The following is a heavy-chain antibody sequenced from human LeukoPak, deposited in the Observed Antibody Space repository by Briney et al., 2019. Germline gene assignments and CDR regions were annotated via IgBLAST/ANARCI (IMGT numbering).Heavy chain of an antibody. V-gene: IGHV3-23*01. CDR1: GFTFSSYG. D-gene: IGHD6-13*01. Sequence: PGGSLRLSCAASGFTFSSYGMSWVRQAPGKGLEWVSAISGSGGSTYYADSVKGRFTISRDNSKDTLYLQMNSLRAEDTAVYYCAKDLEKAAAAEGIYFDYWGQGTLVTVSS. CDR2: ISGSGGST. CDR3: AKDLEKAAAAEGIYFDY. J-gene: IGHJ4*02.